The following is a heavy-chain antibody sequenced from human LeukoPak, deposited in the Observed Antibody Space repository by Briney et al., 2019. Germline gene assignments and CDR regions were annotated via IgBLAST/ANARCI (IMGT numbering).Heavy chain of an antibody. V-gene: IGHV4-61*02. Sequence: PSETLSLTCTVSGGSVSSGSYYWSWIRQPAGKGLEWIGRIYTTGITHYNPSLKSRVTISMDTSKNQFSLKLTSVAAADTAVYYCAREGKSGWYDYWGQGTLVTVSS. D-gene: IGHD6-19*01. J-gene: IGHJ4*02. CDR1: GGSVSSGSYY. CDR3: AREGKSGWYDY. CDR2: IYTTGIT.